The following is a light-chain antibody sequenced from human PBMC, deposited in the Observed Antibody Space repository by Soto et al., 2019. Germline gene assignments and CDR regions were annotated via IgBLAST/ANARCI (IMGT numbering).Light chain of an antibody. CDR3: QQYSNWPSWT. V-gene: IGKV3-15*01. CDR2: GAS. Sequence: EKVMTQSPATLSMSPGERATLSCRASQSVSSFLAWYQQKPGQAPRLLIYGASTRATGIPARCSGSGSGTELPLTSSSLQSKDFSVYYCQQYSNWPSWTVGQGTKVEVK. J-gene: IGKJ1*01. CDR1: QSVSSF.